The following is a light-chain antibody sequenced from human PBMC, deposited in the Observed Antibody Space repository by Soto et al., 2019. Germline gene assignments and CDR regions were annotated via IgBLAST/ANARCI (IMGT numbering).Light chain of an antibody. Sequence: DIQMTQSPSSLSASVGDRVTITCRASQSISRYLNWYQKKSGKAPKLLIYAASSFQSGVPSRFSGSGSGTDFNLTISSLQTEDFATYYCQQRYSAPLTFGQGTRLEIK. CDR1: QSISRY. V-gene: IGKV1-39*01. CDR2: AAS. J-gene: IGKJ5*01. CDR3: QQRYSAPLT.